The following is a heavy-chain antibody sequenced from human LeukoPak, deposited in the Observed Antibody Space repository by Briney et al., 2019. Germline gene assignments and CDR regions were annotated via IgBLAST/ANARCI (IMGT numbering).Heavy chain of an antibody. CDR1: DGSISSGGYY. J-gene: IGHJ5*02. Sequence: SETLSLTCTVSDGSISSGGYYWSWIRQHPGKGLEWIGYIYYSGSTYYNPSLKSRVTISVDTSKNQFSLKLSSVTAADTAVYYCARGRAQITMVRGDRDWFDPWGQGTLVTVSS. V-gene: IGHV4-31*03. D-gene: IGHD3-10*01. CDR3: ARGRAQITMVRGDRDWFDP. CDR2: IYYSGST.